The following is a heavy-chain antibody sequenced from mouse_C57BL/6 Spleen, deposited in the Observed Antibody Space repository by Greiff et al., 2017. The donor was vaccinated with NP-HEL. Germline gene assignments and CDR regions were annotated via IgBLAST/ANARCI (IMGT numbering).Heavy chain of an antibody. D-gene: IGHD1-1*01. CDR2: INPNNGGT. V-gene: IGHV1-26*01. CDR1: GYTFTDYY. J-gene: IGHJ1*03. Sequence: VQLQQSGPELVKPGASVKISCKASGYTFTDYYMNWVKQSHGKSLEWIGDINPNNGGTSYNQKFKGKATLTVDKSSSTAYMELRSLTSEDSAVYYCARGYYGSNHWYFDVWGTGTTVTVSS. CDR3: ARGYYGSNHWYFDV.